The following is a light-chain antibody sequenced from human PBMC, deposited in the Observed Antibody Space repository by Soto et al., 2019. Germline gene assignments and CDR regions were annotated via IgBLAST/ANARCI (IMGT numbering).Light chain of an antibody. CDR2: GAS. V-gene: IGKV3-20*01. CDR1: QSVSNNY. J-gene: IGKJ2*01. CDR3: QQYVTSPYI. Sequence: EIVLTQSPGTLSLSPGERATLSCRASQSVSNNYLAWYQQKPGQAPRLLIYGASNRATGIPDRFSGSGSGTDFTLTISRLEPEDLAVYYCQQYVTSPYIFGQGTKLEIK.